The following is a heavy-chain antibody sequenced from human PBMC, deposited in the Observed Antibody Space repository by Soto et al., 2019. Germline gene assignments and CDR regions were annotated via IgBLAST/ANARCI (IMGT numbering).Heavy chain of an antibody. Sequence: VASVKVSCKASGGTFSSYAISWVRQAPGQGLEWMGGIIPIFGTANYAQKFQGRVTITADKSTSTAYMELSSLRSEDTAVYYCARDILGVKGYYYGMDVWGRGTTVTVSS. V-gene: IGHV1-69*06. CDR2: IIPIFGTA. J-gene: IGHJ6*02. D-gene: IGHD3-10*01. CDR1: GGTFSSYA. CDR3: ARDILGVKGYYYGMDV.